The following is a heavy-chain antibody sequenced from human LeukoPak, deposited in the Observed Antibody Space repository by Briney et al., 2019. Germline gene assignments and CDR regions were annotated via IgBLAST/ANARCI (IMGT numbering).Heavy chain of an antibody. D-gene: IGHD3-10*01. CDR2: IKSKTDGGTT. CDR3: TTYSTYYYGSGSYSAFDY. V-gene: IGHV3-15*01. J-gene: IGHJ4*02. Sequence: GGSLRLSCAASGFTFSSYWMSWVRQAPGKGLEWVGRIKSKTDGGTTDYAAPVKGRFTISRDDSKNTLYLQMNSLKTEDTAVYYCTTYSTYYYGSGSYSAFDYWGQGTLVTVSS. CDR1: GFTFSSYW.